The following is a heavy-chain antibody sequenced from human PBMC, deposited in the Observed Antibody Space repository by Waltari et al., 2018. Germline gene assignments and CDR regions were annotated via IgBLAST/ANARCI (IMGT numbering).Heavy chain of an antibody. V-gene: IGHV4-34*01. CDR3: ARGPKPGYCSGGSCYSYYYYGMDV. Sequence: QVQLQQWGAGLLKPSETLSLTCAVYGGSFSGYYWSWIRQPPGKGLEWIGEINHSGSTNYNPSLKSRVTISVDTSKNQFSLKLSSVTAADTAVYYCARGPKPGYCSGGSCYSYYYYGMDVWGQGTTVTVSS. CDR2: INHSGST. D-gene: IGHD2-15*01. CDR1: GGSFSGYY. J-gene: IGHJ6*02.